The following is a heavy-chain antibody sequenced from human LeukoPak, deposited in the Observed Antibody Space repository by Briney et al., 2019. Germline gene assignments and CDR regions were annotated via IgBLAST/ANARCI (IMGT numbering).Heavy chain of an antibody. J-gene: IGHJ4*02. D-gene: IGHD3-9*01. V-gene: IGHV4-4*07. CDR2: IYTSGST. Sequence: SETLSLPCTVSGGSIRSYYWSWIRPPAGKGLEWIGRIYTSGSTNYNPSLKSRVTMSVDTSKNQFSLQLSSVTAPHTAVYYCARASRYYDILTGYYISYFFDYWGQGTLVTVSS. CDR1: GGSIRSYY. CDR3: ARASRYYDILTGYYISYFFDY.